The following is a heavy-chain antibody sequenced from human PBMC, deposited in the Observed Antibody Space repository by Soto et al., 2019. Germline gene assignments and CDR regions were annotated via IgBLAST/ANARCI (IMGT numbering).Heavy chain of an antibody. V-gene: IGHV3-23*01. Sequence: LRLSCEASGLNFTRHPMIWVRQGPGKGLEWVAAISARTGDTAYADSVRGRFTLSRDTSTYTMYLQMNNLRADDTAVYYCGVQYDYWGQGTLVTVSS. CDR3: GVQYDY. CDR1: GLNFTRHP. J-gene: IGHJ4*02. CDR2: ISARTGDT.